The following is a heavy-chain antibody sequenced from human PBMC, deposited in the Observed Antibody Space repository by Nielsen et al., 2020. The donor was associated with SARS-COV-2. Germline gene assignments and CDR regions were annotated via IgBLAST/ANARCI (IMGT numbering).Heavy chain of an antibody. Sequence: VRQAPGKGLEWVANIKQDGSEKYYVDSVKGRFTISRDNAKNSLYLQMNSLRAEDTAVYYCARWIGSMDVWGQGTTVTVSS. CDR3: ARWIGSMDV. D-gene: IGHD2-2*03. CDR2: IKQDGSEK. V-gene: IGHV3-7*01. J-gene: IGHJ6*02.